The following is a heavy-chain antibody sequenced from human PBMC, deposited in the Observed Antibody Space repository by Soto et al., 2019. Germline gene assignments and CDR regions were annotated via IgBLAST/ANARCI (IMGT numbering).Heavy chain of an antibody. D-gene: IGHD3-16*01. CDR1: GFTFGDYY. J-gene: IGHJ4*02. CDR3: ARGLGGSFGVPTFDY. V-gene: IGHV3-11*05. Sequence: QVQLVESGGGLVKPGGSLRLSCAASGFTFGDYYMSWIRQAPGKGLEWVSYITSSSSYTNYADSVKGRFTISRDNAKNSLYLQMNSLRAEATAVYYCARGLGGSFGVPTFDYWGQGILVTVSS. CDR2: ITSSSSYT.